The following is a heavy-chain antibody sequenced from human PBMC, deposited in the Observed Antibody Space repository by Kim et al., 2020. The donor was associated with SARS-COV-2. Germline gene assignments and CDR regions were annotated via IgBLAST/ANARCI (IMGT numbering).Heavy chain of an antibody. CDR1: GGSFSGYY. J-gene: IGHJ6*01. CDR3: ARGHSSGWYHYYYYYGMDV. CDR2: INHSGST. V-gene: IGHV4-34*01. D-gene: IGHD6-19*01. Sequence: SETLSLTCAVYGGSFSGYYWSWIRQPPGKGLEWIGEINHSGSTNYNPSLKSRVTISVDTSKNQFSLKLSSVTAADTAVYYCARGHSSGWYHYYYYYGMDV.